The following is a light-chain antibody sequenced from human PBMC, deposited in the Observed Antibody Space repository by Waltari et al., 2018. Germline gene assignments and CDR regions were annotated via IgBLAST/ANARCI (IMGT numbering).Light chain of an antibody. V-gene: IGKV3-20*01. CDR2: GAS. Sequence: EIVLTQSPDTLSLSPGESATLSCRTSQRISSNFLACYQQKPGQAPRRVIYGASRRATGVPDRFTCSGSGTDFTLTVSRLEPEDFAVYYCQQYGNSPWTFGQGTKVEI. CDR1: QRISSNF. J-gene: IGKJ1*01. CDR3: QQYGNSPWT.